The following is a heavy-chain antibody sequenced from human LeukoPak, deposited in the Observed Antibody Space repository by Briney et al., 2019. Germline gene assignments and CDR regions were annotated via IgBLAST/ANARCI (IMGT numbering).Heavy chain of an antibody. CDR1: GFSFSNSW. CDR2: INSDGTTT. J-gene: IGHJ3*02. V-gene: IGHV3-74*01. Sequence: GGSLRLSCAASGFSFSNSWMHWVRQAPGKGLVWVSRINSDGTTTYYADSVKGRFTISRDNAKNSLYLQMNSLRAEDTAVYYCARDIHDYGVNSYGFDIWGQGTMVTVSS. D-gene: IGHD4-23*01. CDR3: ARDIHDYGVNSYGFDI.